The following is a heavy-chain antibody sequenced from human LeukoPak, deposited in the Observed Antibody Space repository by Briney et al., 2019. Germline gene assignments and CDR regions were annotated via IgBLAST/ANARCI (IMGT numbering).Heavy chain of an antibody. CDR3: ARSDQNYYYGSGSYYSYYYYYMDV. CDR2: INPNSGGT. V-gene: IGHV1-2*02. D-gene: IGHD3-10*01. CDR1: GYTFTGYY. Sequence: ASVKVSCKASGYTFTGYYMHWVRQAPGQGLEWMGWINPNSGGTNYAQKLQGRVTMTTDTSTSTAYMELRSLRSDDTAVYYCARSDQNYYYGSGSYYSYYYYYMDVWGKGTTVTVSS. J-gene: IGHJ6*03.